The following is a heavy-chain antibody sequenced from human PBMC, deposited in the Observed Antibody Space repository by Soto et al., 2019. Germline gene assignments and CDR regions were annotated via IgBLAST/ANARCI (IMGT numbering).Heavy chain of an antibody. V-gene: IGHV4-39*01. CDR2: ISNTGST. D-gene: IGHD5-12*01. Sequence: SETLSLTCTVSGVSISSGPFYWGWVRQSPGKGLQWLGSISNTGSTYYNPSLKTRLTISLDTSKNQFSLRVSSVTAADTAVYFCASDYGGFDCIGNWGQGTLVTVSS. CDR3: ASDYGGFDCIGN. CDR1: GVSISSGPFY. J-gene: IGHJ4*02.